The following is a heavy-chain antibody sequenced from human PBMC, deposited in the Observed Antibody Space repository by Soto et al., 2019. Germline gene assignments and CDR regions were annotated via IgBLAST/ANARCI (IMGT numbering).Heavy chain of an antibody. D-gene: IGHD3-22*01. CDR3: VRLIGNSWLDS. CDR2: IYYSGST. CDR1: GGSISSSSYY. J-gene: IGHJ5*01. V-gene: IGHV4-39*01. Sequence: SETLSLTCTVSGGSISSSSYYWGWIRQPPGKGLEWIGSIYYSGSTYYNPSLKSRVTISVDISNNQVSLQLTSVTPDDTAIYYCVRLIGNSWLDSWGQGTLVTVSS.